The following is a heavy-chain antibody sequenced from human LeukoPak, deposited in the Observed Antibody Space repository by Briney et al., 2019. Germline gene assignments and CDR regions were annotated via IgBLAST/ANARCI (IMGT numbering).Heavy chain of an antibody. CDR2: TSYDGSDK. CDR3: ARDKSQVGYSYGRNFDY. CDR1: GFTFSTYD. Sequence: GGSLRLSCAASGFTFSTYDLHWVRQAPGKGLEWVAVTSYDGSDKAYADSVKGRFTISRDNSKNKLYLQMNSLRPEDTAVYYCARDKSQVGYSYGRNFDYWGQGTLVTVSS. J-gene: IGHJ4*02. D-gene: IGHD5-18*01. V-gene: IGHV3-30*04.